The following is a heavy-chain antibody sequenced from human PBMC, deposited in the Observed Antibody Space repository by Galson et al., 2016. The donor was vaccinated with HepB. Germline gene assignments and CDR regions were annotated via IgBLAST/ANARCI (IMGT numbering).Heavy chain of an antibody. CDR3: AKSYYSDSSGYYED. CDR2: ISASGGDT. CDR1: GFTFSRHA. J-gene: IGHJ4*02. Sequence: SLRLSFAASGFTFSRHAMSWVRQAPGKGLEWVSAISASGGDTYYADSVEGRSTISRDNSKTTVYLQMNSLTAEDTAVYYCAKSYYSDSSGYYEDWGQGTLVTVSA. D-gene: IGHD3-22*01. V-gene: IGHV3-23*01.